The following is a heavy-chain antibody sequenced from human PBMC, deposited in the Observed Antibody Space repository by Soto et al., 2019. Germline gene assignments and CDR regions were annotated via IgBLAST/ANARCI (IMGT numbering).Heavy chain of an antibody. CDR1: GFTFSNAW. Sequence: PGGSLRLSCAASGFTFSNAWMNWVRQAPGKGLEWVGRIKSKTDGGTTDYAAPVKGRFTISRDDSKNTLYLQMNSLKTEDTAVYYCTTVLTYCYDSRTNDAFDIWGQGTMVTVSS. V-gene: IGHV3-15*07. D-gene: IGHD3-22*01. CDR3: TTVLTYCYDSRTNDAFDI. CDR2: IKSKTDGGTT. J-gene: IGHJ3*02.